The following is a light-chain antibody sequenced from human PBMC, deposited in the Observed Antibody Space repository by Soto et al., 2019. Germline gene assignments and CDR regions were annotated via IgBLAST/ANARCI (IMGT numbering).Light chain of an antibody. CDR2: GNS. CDR1: SSNIGAGYD. V-gene: IGLV1-40*01. Sequence: QSVLTQPPSVSGAPGQRVTISCTGRSSNIGAGYDVHWYQQLPGTAPKLLISGNSNRPSGVPDRFSGSKSGTSASLAITGLQAEDEADHYCQSYDSSLSGGVFGGGTKLTVL. J-gene: IGLJ3*02. CDR3: QSYDSSLSGGV.